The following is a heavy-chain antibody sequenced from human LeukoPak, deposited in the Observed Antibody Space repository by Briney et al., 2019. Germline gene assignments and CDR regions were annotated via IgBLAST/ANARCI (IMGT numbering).Heavy chain of an antibody. V-gene: IGHV1-69*13. D-gene: IGHD2-8*01. Sequence: SVKVSCKASGGTLSSYAISWVRQAPGQGLEWMGWIIPIFGTANYAQKFQGRVTITADESTSTAYMELSSLRSEDTAVYYCARGLTKFAKMVYGSWGQGTLVTVSS. CDR1: GGTLSSYA. CDR2: IIPIFGTA. CDR3: ARGLTKFAKMVYGS. J-gene: IGHJ5*02.